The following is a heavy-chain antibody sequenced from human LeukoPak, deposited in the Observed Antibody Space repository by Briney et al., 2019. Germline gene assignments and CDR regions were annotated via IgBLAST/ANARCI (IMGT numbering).Heavy chain of an antibody. V-gene: IGHV1-2*02. D-gene: IGHD5-24*01. Sequence: GSVKESCKASGYTFSGYHIHWVRQAPGQGLEWMAWINPDSGGTAYAQKFQDRVTTTRDTSISTVYMELSSLRSDDTAIYYCARVETTEGRSWSQEFDYWGQGTLVPASS. CDR1: GYTFSGYH. CDR3: ARVETTEGRSWSQEFDY. J-gene: IGHJ4*02. CDR2: INPDSGGT.